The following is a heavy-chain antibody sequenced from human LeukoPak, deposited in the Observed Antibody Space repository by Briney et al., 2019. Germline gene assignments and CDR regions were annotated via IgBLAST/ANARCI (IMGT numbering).Heavy chain of an antibody. CDR3: ARGLITMVRGVISHFDY. CDR2: IYYSGST. J-gene: IGHJ4*02. V-gene: IGHV4-59*01. CDR1: GGSISSYY. Sequence: SETLSLTCTVSGGSISSYYWSWIRQPPGKGLEWIGYIYYSGSTNYNPSLKSRVTISVDTSKNQFSLKLSSVTAADTAVYYCARGLITMVRGVISHFDYWGQGTLVTVSS. D-gene: IGHD3-10*01.